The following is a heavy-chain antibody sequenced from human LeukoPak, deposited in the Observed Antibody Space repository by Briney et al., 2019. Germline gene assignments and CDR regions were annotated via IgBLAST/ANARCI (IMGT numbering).Heavy chain of an antibody. Sequence: GGSLRLSCAASGMPFSSDAMSWVRQAPGKGLEYVSSISTSSSYIYYADSVKGRFTISRDNAKNSLYLQMNSLRAEDTAVYYCARVGSGWSLDNWGQGTLVTVSS. J-gene: IGHJ4*02. CDR1: GMPFSSDA. CDR2: ISTSSSYI. CDR3: ARVGSGWSLDN. D-gene: IGHD6-19*01. V-gene: IGHV3-21*01.